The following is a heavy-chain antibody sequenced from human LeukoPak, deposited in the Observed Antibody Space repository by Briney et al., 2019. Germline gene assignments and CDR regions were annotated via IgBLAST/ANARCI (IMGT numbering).Heavy chain of an antibody. CDR2: ISGSGGST. D-gene: IGHD3-3*01. V-gene: IGHV3-23*01. CDR3: ASPSYCDFWSGYHY. J-gene: IGHJ4*02. Sequence: GGSLRLSCAASGFTFSSYAMSWVRQAPGKGLEWVSSISGSGGSTYYADSVKGRFTISGIKSKNTLYLQMNSLRAEDTAVYYCASPSYCDFWSGYHYWGQGTLVTVSS. CDR1: GFTFSSYA.